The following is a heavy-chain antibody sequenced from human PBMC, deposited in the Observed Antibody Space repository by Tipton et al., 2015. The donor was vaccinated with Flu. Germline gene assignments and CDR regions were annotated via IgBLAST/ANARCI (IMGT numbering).Heavy chain of an antibody. CDR3: ARYSRGWFDY. J-gene: IGHJ4*02. CDR2: INHSGST. CDR1: GGSFSGYY. D-gene: IGHD2-15*01. Sequence: GLVKPSETLSLTCAVYGGSFSGYYWSWIRQPPGKGLEWIGEINHSGSTNYNPSLKSRVTMSVDTSKNQFSLKLSSVTAADTAVYYCARYSRGWFDYWGQGTLVTVSS. V-gene: IGHV4-34*10.